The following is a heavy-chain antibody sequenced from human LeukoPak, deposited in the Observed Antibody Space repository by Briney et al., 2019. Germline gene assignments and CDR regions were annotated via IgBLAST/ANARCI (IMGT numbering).Heavy chain of an antibody. CDR3: GRDDYGGLDA. J-gene: IGHJ6*02. CDR2: ISSDGSGS. D-gene: IGHD4/OR15-4a*01. Sequence: GGSLRLSCAASGFTFSSYWMHWVRQAPGKGLVWVSRISSDGSGSEYADSVRGRFTISRDNAENTLYLHMRSLSAEDTAVYYCGRDDYGGLDARGRGTTVTVSS. CDR1: GFTFSSYW. V-gene: IGHV3-74*01.